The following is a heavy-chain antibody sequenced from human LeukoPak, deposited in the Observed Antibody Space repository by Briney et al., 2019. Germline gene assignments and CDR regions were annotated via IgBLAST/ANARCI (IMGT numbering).Heavy chain of an antibody. Sequence: ASVKVSCKASGYTFTGYYMHWVRQAPGQGLEWMGWINPNSGGTNYAQKFQGRVTMTRDTSISTAYMELSRLRSDDTAVYYCARGIFGVVTAAKTSDYWGQGTLVTVSS. CDR1: GYTFTGYY. D-gene: IGHD3-3*01. J-gene: IGHJ4*02. V-gene: IGHV1-2*02. CDR2: INPNSGGT. CDR3: ARGIFGVVTAAKTSDY.